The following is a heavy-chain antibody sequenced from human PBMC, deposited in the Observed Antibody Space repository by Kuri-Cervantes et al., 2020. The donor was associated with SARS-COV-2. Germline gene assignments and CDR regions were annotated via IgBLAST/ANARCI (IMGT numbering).Heavy chain of an antibody. CDR3: AGRLRFSHSDAFDI. V-gene: IGHV1-69*13. CDR1: GYTFTSYG. Sequence: SVKVSCKAPGYTFTSYGINWVRQAPGQGLEWMGRIIPIFGTANYAQKFQGRVTITADESTSTAYMELSSLRSEDTAVYYCAGRLRFSHSDAFDIWGQGTMVTVSS. J-gene: IGHJ3*02. CDR2: IIPIFGTA. D-gene: IGHD3-3*01.